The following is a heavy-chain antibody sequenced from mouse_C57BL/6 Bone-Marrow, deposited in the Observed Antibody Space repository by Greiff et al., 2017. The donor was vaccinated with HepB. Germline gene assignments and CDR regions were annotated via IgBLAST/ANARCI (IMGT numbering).Heavy chain of an antibody. CDR1: AVDFSRYW. Sequence: AAEAVDFSRYWMSWVRRAPGKGLEWIGEINPDSSTINYAPSLKDKFIISRDNAKNTLYLQMSKVRSEDTALYYCARKEIYYSNYAGDAMDYWGQGTSVTVSS. D-gene: IGHD2-5*01. J-gene: IGHJ4*01. V-gene: IGHV4-1*01. CDR2: INPDSSTI. CDR3: ARKEIYYSNYAGDAMDY.